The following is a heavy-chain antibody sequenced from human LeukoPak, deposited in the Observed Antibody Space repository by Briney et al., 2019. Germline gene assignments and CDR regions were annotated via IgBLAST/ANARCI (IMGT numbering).Heavy chain of an antibody. Sequence: SGGSLRLSCAASGFTFSSYAMSWVRQAPGKGLEWVSAISGSGGSTYYADSVKGRFTISRDNSKNTLYLQMNSLRAEDTAVYYCAKGRAYQYSSSSVGDLDYWGQGTLVTVSS. CDR2: ISGSGGST. D-gene: IGHD6-6*01. V-gene: IGHV3-23*01. J-gene: IGHJ4*02. CDR3: AKGRAYQYSSSSVGDLDY. CDR1: GFTFSSYA.